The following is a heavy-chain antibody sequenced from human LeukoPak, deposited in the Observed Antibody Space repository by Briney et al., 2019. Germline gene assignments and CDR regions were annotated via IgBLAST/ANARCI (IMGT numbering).Heavy chain of an antibody. CDR2: IYYSGST. Sequence: SETLSLTCTVSGGSISSSSYYWGWIRQPPGKGLEWIGSIYYSGSTYYNPSLKSRVTISVDTSKNQFSLKLSSVTAADTAVYYCAAPRGAGYYYGSGYNWFDPWGQGTLVTVSS. CDR3: AAPRGAGYYYGSGYNWFDP. V-gene: IGHV4-39*07. J-gene: IGHJ5*02. CDR1: GGSISSSSYY. D-gene: IGHD3-10*01.